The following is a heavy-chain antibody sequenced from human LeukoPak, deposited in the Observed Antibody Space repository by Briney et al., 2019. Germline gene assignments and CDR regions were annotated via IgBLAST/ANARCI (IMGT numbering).Heavy chain of an antibody. D-gene: IGHD3-22*01. V-gene: IGHV3-15*01. CDR3: AKGTMDGGQYYYDSS. CDR2: IKSKTDGGTT. Sequence: GGSLRLSCAASGFTFSNAWMSWVRQAPGKGLEWVGRIKSKTDGGTTDYAAPVKGRFTISRDDSKNTLYLQMNSLRVEDTAAYYCAKGTMDGGQYYYDSSGGQGTLVTVSS. J-gene: IGHJ4*02. CDR1: GFTFSNAW.